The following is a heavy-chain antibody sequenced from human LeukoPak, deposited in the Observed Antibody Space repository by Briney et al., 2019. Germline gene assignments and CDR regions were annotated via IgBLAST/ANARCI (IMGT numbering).Heavy chain of an antibody. J-gene: IGHJ6*03. D-gene: IGHD1-1*01. CDR1: GFTFSSSD. CDR3: AKRGNPTVGHHYLDV. V-gene: IGHV3-23*05. Sequence: GGSLRLSCAASGFTFSSSDMSWARQAPGSGLEWVSSIRHSDSNTYYADSVMGRFTISRDNSKNTLYLQMNSLSAEDTAVYYCAKRGNPTVGHHYLDVWGKGTTVSVSS. CDR2: IRHSDSNT.